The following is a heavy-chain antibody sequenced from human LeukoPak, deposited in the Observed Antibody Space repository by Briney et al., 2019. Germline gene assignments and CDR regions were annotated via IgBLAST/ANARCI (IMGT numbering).Heavy chain of an antibody. D-gene: IGHD3-3*01. CDR3: AREGRGYYGDFDY. CDR1: GFTFSDYS. Sequence: GGSLRLSCVASGFTFSDYSMNWVRQPPGKGLEWVSYISSRGTTVFYADSVKGRFTISRENDRNSVFLQMSGLRVEDTAVYYCAREGRGYYGDFDYWGHGTLVTVSS. CDR2: ISSRGTTV. J-gene: IGHJ4*01. V-gene: IGHV3-48*01.